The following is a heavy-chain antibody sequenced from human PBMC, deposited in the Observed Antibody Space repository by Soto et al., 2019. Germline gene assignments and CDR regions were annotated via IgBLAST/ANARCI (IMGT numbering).Heavy chain of an antibody. V-gene: IGHV1-2*07. CDR3: ATRRSSWCESLGF. D-gene: IGHD6-13*01. CDR1: GKAPSVDY. J-gene: IGHJ4*02. CDR2: INPNSGGT. Sequence: SVKGSCKSAGKAPSVDYSDWLRQAPSQGLEWMGWINPNSGGTKYADNFQDRVTLTRDTSLSTVYMNLPNLKSDDTAFYYCATRRSSWCESLGFWGQRTRVTVSS.